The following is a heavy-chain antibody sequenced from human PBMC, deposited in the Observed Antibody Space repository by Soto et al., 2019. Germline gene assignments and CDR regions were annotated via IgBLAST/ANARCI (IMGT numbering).Heavy chain of an antibody. J-gene: IGHJ6*02. CDR2: INPGDSDI. D-gene: IGHD4-4*01. Sequence: GESLKISCKASGYSFTTYWIAWVRQMPGKGLEWMGIINPGDSDIRYSPSFQGQVTISADNSISTAYLQWSRLKASDTAMYYCARDEQFYYYYYGMDVWGPGTAVTVSS. CDR3: ARDEQFYYYYYGMDV. CDR1: GYSFTTYW. V-gene: IGHV5-51*01.